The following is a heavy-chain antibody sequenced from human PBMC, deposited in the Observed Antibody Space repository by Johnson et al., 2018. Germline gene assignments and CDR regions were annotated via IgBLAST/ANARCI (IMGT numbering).Heavy chain of an antibody. Sequence: QVQLQQWGAGLLKPSETLALTCAVYGGSFSGYYWSWIRQPPGKGLEWIGEINHSGSTYYNPSLKSRVPISVATSKNQFPLKLSSGTAADTAVYYCARAKDYYYMAVGGKGTTVTVSS. CDR1: GGSFSGYY. CDR3: ARAKDYYYMAV. V-gene: IGHV4-34*01. CDR2: INHSGST. J-gene: IGHJ6*03.